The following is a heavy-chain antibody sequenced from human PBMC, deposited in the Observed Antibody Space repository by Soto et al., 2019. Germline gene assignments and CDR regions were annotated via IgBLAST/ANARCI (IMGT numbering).Heavy chain of an antibody. V-gene: IGHV3-21*01. D-gene: IGHD4-4*01. CDR1: GFTFSSYS. J-gene: IGHJ4*02. CDR2: ISSSSSYI. CDR3: ARDLHPHYSNYYFDY. Sequence: EVQLVESGGGLVKPGGSLRLSCAASGFTFSSYSMNWVRQAPGKGLEWVSSISSSSSYIYYADSVKGRFTISGDNAKNSLYLQMNSLRAEDTAVYYCARDLHPHYSNYYFDYWGQGTLVTVSS.